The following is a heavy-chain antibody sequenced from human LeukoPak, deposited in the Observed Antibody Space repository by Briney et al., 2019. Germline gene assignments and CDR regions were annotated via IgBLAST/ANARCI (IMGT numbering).Heavy chain of an antibody. D-gene: IGHD5-12*01. J-gene: IGHJ3*02. CDR1: GFIFSRYA. V-gene: IGHV3-64D*06. CDR2: ISSNGGST. CDR3: VKDIVATIPYASDI. Sequence: GGSLRLSCSVSGFIFSRYAMHWVRQAPGKGLEYVSGISSNGGSTYYADSVKGRFTISRDNSKNTLYLQMSSLRAEDTAVYYCVKDIVATIPYASDIWGQGTMVTVSS.